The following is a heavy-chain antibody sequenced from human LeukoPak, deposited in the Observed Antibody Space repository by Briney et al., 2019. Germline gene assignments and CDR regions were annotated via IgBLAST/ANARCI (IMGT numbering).Heavy chain of an antibody. CDR2: FDPEDGET. Sequence: ASVKVSCKVSGYTLTELSMHWVRQAPGKGLEWMGGFDPEDGETIYARKFQGRVTMTEDTSTDTAYMELSSLRSEDTAVYYCATGDGLRWYFDLWGRGTLVTVSS. V-gene: IGHV1-24*01. D-gene: IGHD5-24*01. CDR3: ATGDGLRWYFDL. CDR1: GYTLTELS. J-gene: IGHJ2*01.